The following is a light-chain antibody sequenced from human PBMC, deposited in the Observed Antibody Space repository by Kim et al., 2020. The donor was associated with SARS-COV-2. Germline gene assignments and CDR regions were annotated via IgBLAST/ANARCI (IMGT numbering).Light chain of an antibody. Sequence: LGQTVRITCQGDSLRSYYANWYQQKPGQAPILVICGKNNRPSGIPDRFSGSSSGNTASLTITGAQAEDEADYYCNSRDTSGNHLRVFGGGTQLTVL. V-gene: IGLV3-19*01. CDR1: SLRSYY. J-gene: IGLJ2*01. CDR2: GKN. CDR3: NSRDTSGNHLRV.